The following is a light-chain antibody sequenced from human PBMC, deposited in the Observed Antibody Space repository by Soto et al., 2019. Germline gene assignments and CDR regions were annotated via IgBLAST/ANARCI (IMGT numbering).Light chain of an antibody. J-gene: IGKJ4*01. Sequence: DIVMTQSPATLSVAPGERVTFSCRASQGVSRKLAWYQHKPGQAPRLLISGASNGATGIPARFSGSGSGTEFTLTSSSLQAEDCAIYYCQQYHTWPITFGGGTKVEIK. V-gene: IGKV3-15*01. CDR3: QQYHTWPIT. CDR1: QGVSRK. CDR2: GAS.